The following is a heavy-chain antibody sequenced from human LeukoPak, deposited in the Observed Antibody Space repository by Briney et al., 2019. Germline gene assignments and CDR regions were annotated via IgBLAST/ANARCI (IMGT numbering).Heavy chain of an antibody. CDR3: ARDGEYCSSTSCQVDY. V-gene: IGHV1-2*02. Sequence: GASVKVSCKASGYTFTGYYMHWGRQAPGQGLEWMGGINPNSGGTNYAQKFQGRVTMTRDTSISTAYMELSRLRSDDTAVYYCARDGEYCSSTSCQVDYWGQGTLVTVSS. CDR1: GYTFTGYY. D-gene: IGHD2-2*01. CDR2: INPNSGGT. J-gene: IGHJ4*02.